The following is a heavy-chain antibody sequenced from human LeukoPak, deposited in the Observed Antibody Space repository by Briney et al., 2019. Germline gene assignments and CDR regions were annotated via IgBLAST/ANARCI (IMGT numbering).Heavy chain of an antibody. D-gene: IGHD3-10*01. CDR3: ARAYGSGSYNYFDY. CDR2: IYTSGST. J-gene: IGHJ4*02. V-gene: IGHV4-4*07. Sequence: PSETLSLTCTVSGGSISSYYWSWIRQPAGKGLEWIGRIYTSGSTNYNPSLTSRVTMSVDTSKNQFSLKLSSVTAADTAVYYCARAYGSGSYNYFDYWGQGTLVTVSS. CDR1: GGSISSYY.